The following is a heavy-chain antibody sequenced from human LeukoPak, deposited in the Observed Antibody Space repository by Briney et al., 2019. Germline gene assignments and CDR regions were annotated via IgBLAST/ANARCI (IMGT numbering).Heavy chain of an antibody. CDR1: GYIFTDYY. CDR2: INTKSGST. J-gene: IGHJ4*02. D-gene: IGHD4/OR15-4a*01. V-gene: IGHV1-2*02. Sequence: GASVKVSCKASGYIFTDYYIHWVRQAPGQGLEWMGWINTKSGSTNYAQKFQGRVTMTRDTSISTTYMDLSRLRSDDTAVYYCATSLYGGNLLNYWGQGTLVTVSS. CDR3: ATSLYGGNLLNY.